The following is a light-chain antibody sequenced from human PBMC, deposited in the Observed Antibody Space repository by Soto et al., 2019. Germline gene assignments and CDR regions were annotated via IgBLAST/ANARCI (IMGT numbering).Light chain of an antibody. Sequence: DIVMTQSPDSLAVSLGERATINCKSRQTILYSSNNRNYLAWYQLKPGQPPKLLIYWASTRESGVPDRFSGSGSGTDFTLTISSLQAEDVAVYYCQQYYSTWWTFGQGTKV. CDR1: QTILYSSNNRNY. V-gene: IGKV4-1*01. J-gene: IGKJ1*01. CDR2: WAS. CDR3: QQYYSTWWT.